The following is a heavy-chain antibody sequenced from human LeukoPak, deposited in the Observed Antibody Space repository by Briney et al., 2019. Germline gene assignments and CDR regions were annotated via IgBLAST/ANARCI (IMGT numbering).Heavy chain of an antibody. CDR3: ARDASVWAIFDY. D-gene: IGHD3-16*01. V-gene: IGHV4-61*02. J-gene: IGHJ4*02. CDR2: IYTSGST. CDR1: GGSISSGSYY. Sequence: SQTLSLTCTVSGGSISSGSYYWSWIRQPAGKGLEWIGRIYTSGSTNYNPSLKSRATISVDTSKNQFSLKLSSVTAADTAVYYCARDASVWAIFDYWGQGTLVTVSS.